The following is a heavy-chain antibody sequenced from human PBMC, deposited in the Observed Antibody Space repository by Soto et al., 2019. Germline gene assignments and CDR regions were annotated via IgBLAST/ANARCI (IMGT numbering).Heavy chain of an antibody. CDR3: ASPKIAFYNWFDP. V-gene: IGHV4-39*01. CDR2: IYYSGST. CDR1: GGSISSSSDY. J-gene: IGHJ5*02. D-gene: IGHD3-3*02. Sequence: SETLSLTCTVSGGSISSSSDYWGWIRQPPGKGLEWIGSIYYSGSTYYNPSLKSRVTISVDTSKNQFSLKLSSVTAADTAVYYCASPKIAFYNWFDPWGQGTLVT.